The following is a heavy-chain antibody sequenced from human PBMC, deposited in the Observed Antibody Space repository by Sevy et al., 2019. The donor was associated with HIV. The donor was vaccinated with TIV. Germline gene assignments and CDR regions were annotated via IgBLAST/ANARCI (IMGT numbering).Heavy chain of an antibody. Sequence: ASVKVSCKASGYTFTGYYMHWVRQAPGQGLEWMGWINPNSGGRNYAQTFQGRVTMTRDTSISTAYMELSRLRSDDTAVYYCARVSTPGGSSYYFDYWGQGTLVTVSS. D-gene: IGHD2-15*01. CDR1: GYTFTGYY. J-gene: IGHJ4*02. CDR3: ARVSTPGGSSYYFDY. V-gene: IGHV1-2*02. CDR2: INPNSGGR.